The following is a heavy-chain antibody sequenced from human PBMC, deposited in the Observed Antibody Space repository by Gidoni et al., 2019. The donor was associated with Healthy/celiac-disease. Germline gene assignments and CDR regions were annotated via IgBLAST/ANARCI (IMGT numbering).Heavy chain of an antibody. CDR3: ARNAGLPDRGGYQLLPRSGFDY. V-gene: IGHV1-69*06. D-gene: IGHD2-2*01. Sequence: VQLVQSGAEVENPGSWVKVSCKASVGTFSRDAISWVRQAPGQGLEWMGGITPTFGKANYAQKFQGRVTITADKTTSIAYMELSSMRFEDTAVYYCARNAGLPDRGGYQLLPRSGFDYWGQGTLVTVS. CDR1: VGTFSRDA. CDR2: ITPTFGKA. J-gene: IGHJ4*02.